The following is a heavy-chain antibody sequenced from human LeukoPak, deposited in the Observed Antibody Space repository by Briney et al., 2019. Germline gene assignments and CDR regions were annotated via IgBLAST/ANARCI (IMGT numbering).Heavy chain of an antibody. J-gene: IGHJ6*03. Sequence: PSETLSLTCTVSGGSISSRNYYWSWIRQPPGKGLEWIGEINHSGSTNYNPSLKSRVTISVDTSKNQFSLKLSSVTAADTAVYYCAYQGYYYYYYYMDVWGKGTTVTVSS. D-gene: IGHD2-2*01. CDR1: GGSISSRNYY. CDR2: INHSGST. V-gene: IGHV4-39*07. CDR3: AYQGYYYYYYYMDV.